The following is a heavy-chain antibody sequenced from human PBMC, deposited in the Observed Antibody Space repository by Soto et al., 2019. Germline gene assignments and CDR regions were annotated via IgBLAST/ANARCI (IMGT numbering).Heavy chain of an antibody. J-gene: IGHJ4*02. Sequence: PGGSLRLSCAASGFTFSSYGMHWVRQAPGKGLEWVAVISYDGSNKYYADSVKGRFTISRDNSKNTLYLQMNSLRAEDKGVYYCAKTNWDDYGFDYWGQGTLVTVSS. V-gene: IGHV3-30*18. CDR3: AKTNWDDYGFDY. D-gene: IGHD1-20*01. CDR1: GFTFSSYG. CDR2: ISYDGSNK.